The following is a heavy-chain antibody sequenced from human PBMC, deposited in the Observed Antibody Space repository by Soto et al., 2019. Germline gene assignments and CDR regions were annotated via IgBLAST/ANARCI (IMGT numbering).Heavy chain of an antibody. CDR2: INHSGST. J-gene: IGHJ4*02. V-gene: IGHV4-34*01. CDR3: ARRPYSSGPYYFDY. CDR1: GGSFSGYY. D-gene: IGHD6-19*01. Sequence: PSETLSLTCAVYGGSFSGYYWSWIRQPPGKGLEWIREINHSGSTNYNPSLKSRVTISVDTSKNQFSLKLSSVTAADTAVYYCARRPYSSGPYYFDYWGQGTLVTVSS.